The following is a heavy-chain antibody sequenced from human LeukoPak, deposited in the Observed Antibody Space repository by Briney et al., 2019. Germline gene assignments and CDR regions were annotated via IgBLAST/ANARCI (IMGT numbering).Heavy chain of an antibody. V-gene: IGHV1-2*02. CDR3: ARVWRSSSSSLIFVY. D-gene: IGHD3/OR15-3a*01. J-gene: IGHJ4*02. Sequence: ASVKVSCKASGYTFTGYYMHWVRQAPGQGLEWMGWINPNSGGTNYAQKFQGRVTMTRDTSISTAYMELSRLRSDDTAVYYRARVWRSSSSSLIFVYWGQGTLVTVSS. CDR1: GYTFTGYY. CDR2: INPNSGGT.